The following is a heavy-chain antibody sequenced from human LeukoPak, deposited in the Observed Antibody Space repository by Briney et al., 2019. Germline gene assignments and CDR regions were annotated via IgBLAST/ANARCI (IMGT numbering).Heavy chain of an antibody. D-gene: IGHD4-17*01. V-gene: IGHV4-30-2*01. Sequence: PTQTLSLTCAVSGGSISSGGYSWSWIRQPPGKGLEWIGYIYHSGSTYYNPSLKSRVTISVDRSKNQFSLKLSSVTAADTAVYYCASLDYGDYAFYYWGQGTLVTVSS. CDR1: GGSISSGGYS. J-gene: IGHJ4*02. CDR3: ASLDYGDYAFYY. CDR2: IYHSGST.